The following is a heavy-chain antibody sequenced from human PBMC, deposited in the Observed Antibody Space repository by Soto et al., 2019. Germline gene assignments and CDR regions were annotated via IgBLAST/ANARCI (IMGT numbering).Heavy chain of an antibody. Sequence: GGSLRLSCAASGFTFSSYSMNWVRQAPGKGLEWVSSISSSSSYIYYADSVKGRFTISRDNAKNSLYLQMNSLRAEDTAVYYCASGVPAALRAFDIWGQGTMVTVSS. V-gene: IGHV3-21*01. D-gene: IGHD2-2*01. CDR3: ASGVPAALRAFDI. CDR2: ISSSSSYI. J-gene: IGHJ3*02. CDR1: GFTFSSYS.